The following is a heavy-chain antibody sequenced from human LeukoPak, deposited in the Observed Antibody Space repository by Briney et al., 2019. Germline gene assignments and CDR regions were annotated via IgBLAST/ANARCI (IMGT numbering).Heavy chain of an antibody. CDR1: VFPFISYG. CDR2: IGVYDGES. J-gene: IGHJ4*02. V-gene: IGHV1-18*01. D-gene: IGHD3-22*01. CDR3: SRDLGSVYDTSGYYRDFDF. Sequence: ASVNVSCKASVFPFISYGFSWVRLAPGQGLEWMGWIGVYDGESPYAQKFQGRVTITTDASTSTAYMELRGLRSDDTAVYYCSRDLGSVYDTSGYYRDFDFWGQGTLVTVSS.